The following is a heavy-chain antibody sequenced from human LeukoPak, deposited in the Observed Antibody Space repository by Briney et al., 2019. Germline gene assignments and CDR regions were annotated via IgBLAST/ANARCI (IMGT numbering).Heavy chain of an antibody. V-gene: IGHV4-4*07. Sequence: SETLSLTCTVSGGSISSYYWSWIRQPAGKGLEWIGRIFTSGSTNYNPSLKSRVTISVDKSKNQFSLKLSSVTAADTAVYYCARTRNWNNGPYYYYYMDVWGKWTTVTVSS. CDR3: ARTRNWNNGPYYYYYMDV. CDR1: GGSISSYY. CDR2: IFTSGST. J-gene: IGHJ6*03. D-gene: IGHD1/OR15-1a*01.